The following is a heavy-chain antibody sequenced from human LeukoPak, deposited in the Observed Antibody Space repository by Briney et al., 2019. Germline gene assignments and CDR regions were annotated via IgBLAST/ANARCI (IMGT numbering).Heavy chain of an antibody. J-gene: IGHJ1*01. CDR3: ARGYDSSGYYHEYFQH. CDR2: INHSGST. Sequence: SETLSLTCTVSGYSISSGYYWGWIRQPPGKGLEWIGEINHSGSTNYNPSLKSRVTISVDTSKNQFSLKLSSVTAADTAVYYCARGYDSSGYYHEYFQHWGQGTLVTVSS. CDR1: GYSISSGYY. D-gene: IGHD3-22*01. V-gene: IGHV4-38-2*02.